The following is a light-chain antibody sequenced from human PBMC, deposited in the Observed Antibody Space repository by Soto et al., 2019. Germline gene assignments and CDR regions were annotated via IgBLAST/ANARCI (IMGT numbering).Light chain of an antibody. J-gene: IGKJ5*01. V-gene: IGKV3-20*01. CDR3: QLYRRSPRQIT. Sequence: DIAFTQSPGTLSISNGERATLSCRASQSVSNNYLAWYQQKPGPAPTLLLHGASNTATGIPDRSSGSGSGTDFTLTISRLEPQAFAVYYCQLYRRSPRQITFGHGTRVEI. CDR1: QSVSNNY. CDR2: GAS.